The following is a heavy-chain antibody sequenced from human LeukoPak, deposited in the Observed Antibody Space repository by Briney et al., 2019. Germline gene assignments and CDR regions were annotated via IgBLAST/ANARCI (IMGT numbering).Heavy chain of an antibody. CDR3: ARRNRYSYDLGY. Sequence: PSETLSLTCTVSGGSISSSSYYWGWIRQPPGKGLEWIGSIYYSGSTYYNPSLKSRVTVSVDTSKNRFSLKLSSVTAADTAVYYCARRNRYSYDLGYWGQGTLVTVSS. CDR1: GGSISSSSYY. V-gene: IGHV4-39*01. J-gene: IGHJ4*02. D-gene: IGHD5-18*01. CDR2: IYYSGST.